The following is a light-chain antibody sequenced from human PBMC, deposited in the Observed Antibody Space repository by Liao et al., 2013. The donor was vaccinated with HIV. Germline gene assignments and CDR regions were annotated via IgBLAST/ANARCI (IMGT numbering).Light chain of an antibody. CDR3: QAWDSSTVV. Sequence: SYELTQPPSVSVSPGQTASITCSGDKLGDKYASWYQQKPGQSPVLVIYQYNKRPSGIPERFSGSNSGNTATLTISGTQAMDEADYYCQAWDSSTVVFGGGTKLTVL. CDR2: QYN. CDR1: KLGDKY. J-gene: IGLJ2*01. V-gene: IGLV3-1*01.